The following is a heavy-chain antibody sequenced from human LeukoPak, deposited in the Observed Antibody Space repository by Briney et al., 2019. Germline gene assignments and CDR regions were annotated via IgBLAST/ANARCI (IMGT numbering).Heavy chain of an antibody. CDR3: ATRLYDSSGYILEDY. J-gene: IGHJ4*02. D-gene: IGHD3-22*01. V-gene: IGHV1-18*01. CDR1: GYTFTTYG. CDR2: ISAYNSDT. Sequence: VASVKVSCKASGYTFTTYGISWVRQAPGQRLEWMGWISAYNSDTYFAQKLQGRVTMTTDTSTSTAYMELRSLRSDDTAVYYCATRLYDSSGYILEDYWGQGTLVTVSS.